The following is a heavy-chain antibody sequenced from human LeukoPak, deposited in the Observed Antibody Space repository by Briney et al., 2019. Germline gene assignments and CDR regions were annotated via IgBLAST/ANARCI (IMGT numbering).Heavy chain of an antibody. CDR1: GGSVTDYY. CDR3: SRGILSAAAFDI. V-gene: IGHV4-39*07. Sequence: PSETLSLTCTVSGGSVTDYYWVWIRQPPGKGLECIGSVYYNGDTYYNPSLKSRVTVSVDTSKNQFSLRLNSVTAADSAVYYCSRGILSAAAFDIWGQGTMVTVSS. J-gene: IGHJ3*02. CDR2: VYYNGDT.